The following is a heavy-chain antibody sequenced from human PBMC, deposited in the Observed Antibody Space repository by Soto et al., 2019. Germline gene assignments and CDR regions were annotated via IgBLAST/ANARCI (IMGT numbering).Heavy chain of an antibody. J-gene: IGHJ4*02. V-gene: IGHV4-59*01. D-gene: IGHD6-19*01. Sequence: QVQLQESGPGLVKPSETMSLTCTASGAPINKFYWNWVRQPPGKGLEWFGHIYNGDSTNYNPSLQSRATISVDPSRNQLSLKPRYVTAADTAVYYCVQSTGWPGFDYWGQGALVSVSS. CDR2: IYNGDST. CDR1: GAPINKFY. CDR3: VQSTGWPGFDY.